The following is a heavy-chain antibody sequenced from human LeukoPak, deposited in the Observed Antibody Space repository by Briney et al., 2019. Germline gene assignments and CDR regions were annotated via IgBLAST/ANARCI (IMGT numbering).Heavy chain of an antibody. J-gene: IGHJ4*02. CDR1: GFTFSSYA. CDR3: AKEHDYVWGSYRPFDY. Sequence: PGGSLRLSCAASGFTFSSYAMSWVRQAPGQGREWVSAISGSGGSTYYADSVKGRFTISRDNSKNTLYLQMNSLRAEDTAVYYCAKEHDYVWGSYRPFDYWGQGTLVTVSS. CDR2: ISGSGGST. D-gene: IGHD3-16*02. V-gene: IGHV3-23*01.